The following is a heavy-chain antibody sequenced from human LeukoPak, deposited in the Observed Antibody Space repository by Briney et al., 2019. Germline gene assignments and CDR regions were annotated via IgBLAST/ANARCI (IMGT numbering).Heavy chain of an antibody. CDR1: GYSISSVYY. Sequence: SETLSLTCTVSGYSISSVYYWGWIRQSPGKGLEWIGSIYHSGSTYYNPSLKSRVTISVDTSKKQFSLNLSSVTAADTAVYYCASGTLSRPRPIYDFWSGPRNHWFDSWGQGTLVTVSS. J-gene: IGHJ5*01. CDR3: ASGTLSRPRPIYDFWSGPRNHWFDS. D-gene: IGHD3-3*01. CDR2: IYHSGST. V-gene: IGHV4-38-2*02.